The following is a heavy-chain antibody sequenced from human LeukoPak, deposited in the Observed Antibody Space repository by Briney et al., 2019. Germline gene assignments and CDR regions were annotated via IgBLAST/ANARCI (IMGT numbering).Heavy chain of an antibody. CDR1: GGSISGYY. V-gene: IGHV4-59*01. Sequence: TSETLSLTCTVSGGSISGYYWSWIRQAPGKGLEWIGYIYNSGSLNYNPSLKSRVTIAVDTSENQFSLKLSSVTAADTAVYYCARVPRSYYYYYYMDVWGKGTTVTVSS. CDR2: IYNSGSL. CDR3: ARVPRSYYYYYYMDV. J-gene: IGHJ6*03.